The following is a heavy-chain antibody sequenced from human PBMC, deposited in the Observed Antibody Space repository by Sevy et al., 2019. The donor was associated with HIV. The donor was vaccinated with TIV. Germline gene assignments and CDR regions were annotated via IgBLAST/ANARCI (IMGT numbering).Heavy chain of an antibody. J-gene: IGHJ4*01. D-gene: IGHD3-16*01. V-gene: IGHV3-7*01. Sequence: GGSLRLSCAASGFTFSANWMNWVRQAPGKGLEWVANIKGDGSDKHYVDSVEGRFTISRDNAKNLLYLQMNSLRVEDTAVYYCAHGTFGRFESWGQGNLVTVSS. CDR2: IKGDGSDK. CDR3: AHGTFGRFES. CDR1: GFTFSANW.